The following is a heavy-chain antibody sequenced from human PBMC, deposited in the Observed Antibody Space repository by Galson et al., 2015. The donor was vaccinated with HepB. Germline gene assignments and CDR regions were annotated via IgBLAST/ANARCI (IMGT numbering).Heavy chain of an antibody. V-gene: IGHV4-34*01. CDR3: ASERGYSYGPFDY. J-gene: IGHJ4*02. CDR2: INHSGST. CDR1: GGSFSGYY. Sequence: LSLTCAVYGGSFSGYYWSWIRQPPGKGLEWIGEINHSGSTNYNPSLKSRVTISVDTSKNQFSLKLSSVTAADTAVYYCASERGYSYGPFDYWGQGTLVTVSS. D-gene: IGHD5-18*01.